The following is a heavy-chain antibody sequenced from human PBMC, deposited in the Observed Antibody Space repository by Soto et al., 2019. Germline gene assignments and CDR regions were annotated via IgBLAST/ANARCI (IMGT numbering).Heavy chain of an antibody. CDR2: IYYRGNR. V-gene: IGHV4-31*03. CDR3: ENTGWGSSIFDH. D-gene: IGHD6-13*01. J-gene: IGHJ4*01. CDR1: HGSVSSGPFY. Sequence: SETLSLTCTVSHGSVSSGPFYWAWIRQHPGKGLEWIGDIYYRGNRYYSPSLKSRVSLSIDTSKNQFSLRLNSVTAADTAVYYCENTGWGSSIFDHWGQGTLVTVSS.